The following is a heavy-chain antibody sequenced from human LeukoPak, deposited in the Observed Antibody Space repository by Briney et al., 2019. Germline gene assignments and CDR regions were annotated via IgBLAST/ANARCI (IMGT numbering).Heavy chain of an antibody. Sequence: GGSLRLSCAASVFTVSINYMSWVRQAPGKGLEWGSVIYSGGSTYYADSVKGRFTISRHNSKNTLYLQINSLRAEDTAVYYCARRTVANWFDPWGQGTLVTVSS. J-gene: IGHJ5*02. CDR1: VFTVSINY. D-gene: IGHD4-23*01. V-gene: IGHV3-53*01. CDR2: IYSGGST. CDR3: ARRTVANWFDP.